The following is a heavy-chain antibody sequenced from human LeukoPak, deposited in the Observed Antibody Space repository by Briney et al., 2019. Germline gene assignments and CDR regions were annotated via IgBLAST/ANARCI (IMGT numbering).Heavy chain of an antibody. CDR3: ARVTTGGYYNC. Sequence: SQTLSLTCSVSGDSISSGNYYWTWIRQPAGKGLEWIGRIYSTGSTNYNPSLRSRVTISVDTSKNQFSLRLSSVTAADTAVYYCARVTTGGYYNCWGQGTLVTVS. V-gene: IGHV4-61*02. CDR2: IYSTGST. D-gene: IGHD3-22*01. J-gene: IGHJ4*02. CDR1: GDSISSGNYY.